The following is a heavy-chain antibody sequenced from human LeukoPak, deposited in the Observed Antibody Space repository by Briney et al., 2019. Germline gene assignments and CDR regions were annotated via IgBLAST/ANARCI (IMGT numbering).Heavy chain of an antibody. Sequence: PGGSLRLSSAASGFTVSSNYMSWVRQAPGKGLEWVSVIYSGGSTYYADSVKGRFTISRDNSKNTLYLQMNSLRAEDTGVYYCAKMGIAAAGTADYWGQGTLVTVSS. CDR1: GFTVSSNY. V-gene: IGHV3-53*01. D-gene: IGHD6-13*01. J-gene: IGHJ4*02. CDR2: IYSGGST. CDR3: AKMGIAAAGTADY.